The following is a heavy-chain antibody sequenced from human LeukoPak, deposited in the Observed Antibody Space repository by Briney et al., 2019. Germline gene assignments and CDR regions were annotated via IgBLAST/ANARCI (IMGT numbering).Heavy chain of an antibody. J-gene: IGHJ4*02. D-gene: IGHD6-19*01. Sequence: GESLKISCKGSGYSFTSYWIGWVRPLPGKGLEWMGIIYPGDSDTRYSPSFQGQVTISADKSSSTAYLQWSSLKASDTAMYYCARLKYSSGWYLYDYWGQGTLVTVSS. CDR3: ARLKYSSGWYLYDY. CDR1: GYSFTSYW. V-gene: IGHV5-51*01. CDR2: IYPGDSDT.